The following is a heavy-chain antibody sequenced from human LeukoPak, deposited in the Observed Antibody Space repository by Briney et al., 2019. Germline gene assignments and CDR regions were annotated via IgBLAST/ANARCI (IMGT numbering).Heavy chain of an antibody. J-gene: IGHJ3*02. CDR2: IIPIFGTA. V-gene: IGHV1-69*05. CDR1: GGTFISYA. D-gene: IGHD3-16*01. CDR3: ARVWARLESTNAFDI. Sequence: SVKVSCKASGGTFISYAISWVRQAPGQGLEWMGRIIPIFGTANYAQKFQGRVTITTDESTSTAYMELSSLRSEDTAVYYCARVWARLESTNAFDIWGQGTMVTVSS.